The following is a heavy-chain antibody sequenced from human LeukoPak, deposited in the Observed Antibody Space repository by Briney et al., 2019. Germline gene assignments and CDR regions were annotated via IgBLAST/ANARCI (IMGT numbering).Heavy chain of an antibody. D-gene: IGHD1-26*01. CDR1: GGTFSSYA. CDR2: IVPIFGTA. V-gene: IGHV1-69*13. Sequence: SVKVSCKASGGTFSSYAISWVRQAPGQGLEWMGGIVPIFGTANYAQKFQGRVTITADESTSTAYMELSSLRSEDTAVYYCARDVGATKVGTGGYFDYWGQGTLVTVSS. J-gene: IGHJ4*02. CDR3: ARDVGATKVGTGGYFDY.